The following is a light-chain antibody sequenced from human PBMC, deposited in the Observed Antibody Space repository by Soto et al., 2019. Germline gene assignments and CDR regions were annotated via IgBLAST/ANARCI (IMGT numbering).Light chain of an antibody. CDR1: SSDFGGYNY. CDR2: DVS. Sequence: QSALTQPASVSGSPGQSITISCTGTSSDFGGYNYVSWYQQHPGKAPKLMIYDVSNRPSGVSNRFSGSKSGNTASLTISGLKAEDEADYYCSSYTSSSTRVFGGGTKLTVL. V-gene: IGLV2-14*01. CDR3: SSYTSSSTRV. J-gene: IGLJ2*01.